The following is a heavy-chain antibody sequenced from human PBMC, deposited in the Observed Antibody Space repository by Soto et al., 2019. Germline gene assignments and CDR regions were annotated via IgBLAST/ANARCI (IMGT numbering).Heavy chain of an antibody. Sequence: ASVKVSCKVSGYTLTELSMHWVRQAPGKGLEWMGGFDPEDGETIYAQKFQGRVTMTEDTSTDTAYMELSSLRSEDTAVYYCATAGAGYIEGSGSYYTPLYYFDYWGQGTLVTV. CDR2: FDPEDGET. CDR3: ATAGAGYIEGSGSYYTPLYYFDY. CDR1: GYTLTELS. J-gene: IGHJ4*02. D-gene: IGHD3-10*01. V-gene: IGHV1-24*01.